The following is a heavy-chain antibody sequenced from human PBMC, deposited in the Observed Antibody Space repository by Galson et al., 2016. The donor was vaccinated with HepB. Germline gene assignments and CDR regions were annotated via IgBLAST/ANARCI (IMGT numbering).Heavy chain of an antibody. CDR3: VRDVSSGSDPLYFAS. Sequence: SVKVSCKASGESFTTYSLSWVRQATGRGLEWMGRIIPILNMTNDAQKFQGRVTITADRSTSTAYMELTRLRSEDTAVYFCVRDVSSGSDPLYFASWGQGGLVTVSS. J-gene: IGHJ4*02. CDR2: IIPILNMT. CDR1: GESFTTYS. V-gene: IGHV1-69*04. D-gene: IGHD3-10*01.